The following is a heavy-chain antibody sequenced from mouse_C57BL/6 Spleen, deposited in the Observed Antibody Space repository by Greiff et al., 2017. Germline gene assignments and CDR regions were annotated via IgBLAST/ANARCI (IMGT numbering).Heavy chain of an antibody. J-gene: IGHJ1*03. CDR1: GYTFTNYW. CDR2: IYPGGGYT. D-gene: IGHD1-1*01. Sequence: VQLQQSGAELVRPGTSVKMSCKASGYTFTNYWIGWAKQRPGHGLEWIGDIYPGGGYTNYNEKFKGKATLTADKSSSTAYMQFSSLTSEVSAIYYCARYDGSSYFDVWGTGTTVTVSS. CDR3: ARYDGSSYFDV. V-gene: IGHV1-63*01.